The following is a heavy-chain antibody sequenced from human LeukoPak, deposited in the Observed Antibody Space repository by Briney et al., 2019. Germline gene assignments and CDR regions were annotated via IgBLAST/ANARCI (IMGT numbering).Heavy chain of an antibody. CDR2: INQDGSGT. D-gene: IGHD3-16*01. V-gene: IGHV3-7*01. CDR1: GFSLSNSW. CDR3: ARDAFSYGDF. J-gene: IGHJ4*02. Sequence: PGGSLRLSCTVSGFSLSNSWMAWVRQAPGKGLEWVANINQDGSGTYYVDSVKGRFTISRDNAKNSLFLQMNSLRVEGTAVYYCARDAFSYGDFWGQGTLVTVSS.